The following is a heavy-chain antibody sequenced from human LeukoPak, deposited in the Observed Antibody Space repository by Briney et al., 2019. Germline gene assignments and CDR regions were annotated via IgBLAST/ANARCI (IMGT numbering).Heavy chain of an antibody. CDR1: GASISNYY. D-gene: IGHD1-26*01. Sequence: PSETLSLTCTVSGASISNYYWSWIRQTPEKGLERMGHIYSSGGSSYYPSLKSRLTLSIDTSRNQLSLKLPSVTAADTAVYFCARLGSYHDFWGQGALVTVSS. CDR2: IYSSGGS. J-gene: IGHJ4*02. V-gene: IGHV4-4*09. CDR3: ARLGSYHDF.